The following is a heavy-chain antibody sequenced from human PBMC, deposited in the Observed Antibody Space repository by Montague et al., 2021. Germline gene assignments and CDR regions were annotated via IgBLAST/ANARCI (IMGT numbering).Heavy chain of an antibody. V-gene: IGHV3-23*01. CDR3: ARDRRGGTYFDY. CDR1: GLTFDNCA. CDR2: ISASSDNI. D-gene: IGHD2-15*01. Sequence: SLRLSCAVSGLTFDNCAMTWVRQAPGKGLEWVSGISASSDNIYYADSVKGRVTISRDNSKSTLYPQMRDLRAEDTAVYYCARDRRGGTYFDYWGQGTLVTVSS. J-gene: IGHJ4*02.